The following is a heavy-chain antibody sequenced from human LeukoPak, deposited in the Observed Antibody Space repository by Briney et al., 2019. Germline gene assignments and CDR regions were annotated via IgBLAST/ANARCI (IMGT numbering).Heavy chain of an antibody. CDR3: ARAFGDFWSGYYPSYYNYYMDV. J-gene: IGHJ6*03. CDR1: GFTFSSYS. CDR2: ISSSRSYI. D-gene: IGHD3-3*01. V-gene: IGHV3-21*01. Sequence: GGSLRLSCAASGFTFSSYSMNWVRQAPGKGLEWVSFISSSRSYIYYADSVKGRFTISRDNAKNSLYLQMNSLRAEDTAVYYCARAFGDFWSGYYPSYYNYYMDVWGKGTTVTVSS.